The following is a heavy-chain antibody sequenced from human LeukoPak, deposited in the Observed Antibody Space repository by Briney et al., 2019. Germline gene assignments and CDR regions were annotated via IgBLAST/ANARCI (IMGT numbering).Heavy chain of an antibody. CDR3: ARPGRQDAYNGHYWYFDL. CDR1: GGSITNYY. V-gene: IGHV4-59*01. D-gene: IGHD5-24*01. Sequence: SETLSLTCTVSGGSITNYYWKWIRQPPGKDLEWIGCVSYSGRTHYSSALKSRVTISVDTSKNQFSLNLRSVTAADTAVYYCARPGRQDAYNGHYWYFDLWGRGTLVTVSS. CDR2: VSYSGRT. J-gene: IGHJ2*01.